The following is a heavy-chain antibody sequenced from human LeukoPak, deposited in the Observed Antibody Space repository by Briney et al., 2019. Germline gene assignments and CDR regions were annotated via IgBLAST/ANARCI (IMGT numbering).Heavy chain of an antibody. J-gene: IGHJ4*02. D-gene: IGHD4-17*01. CDR1: GFTVSNNY. Sequence: PGGSLRLSCAASGFTVSNNYMSWVRQAPGKGLEWVSSISSSSSYIYYADSVKGRFTISRDNSMNTLYLQMNSLRAEDTAVYYCAKVRDYGAQWHFDYWGQGTLVTVSS. CDR2: ISSSSSYI. V-gene: IGHV3-21*04. CDR3: AKVRDYGAQWHFDY.